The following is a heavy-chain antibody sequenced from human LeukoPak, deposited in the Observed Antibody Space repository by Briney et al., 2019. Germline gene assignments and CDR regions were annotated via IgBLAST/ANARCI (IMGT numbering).Heavy chain of an antibody. CDR1: GFTFSSYS. V-gene: IGHV3-21*01. CDR2: ISSSSSYI. Sequence: GGSLSLSCAASGFTFSSYSMNWVRQAPGKGLEWVSSISSSSSYIYYADSVKGRFTISRDNAKNSLYLQMNSLRAEDTAVYYCARDSGWYYFDYWGQGTLVTVSS. CDR3: ARDSGWYYFDY. D-gene: IGHD6-19*01. J-gene: IGHJ4*02.